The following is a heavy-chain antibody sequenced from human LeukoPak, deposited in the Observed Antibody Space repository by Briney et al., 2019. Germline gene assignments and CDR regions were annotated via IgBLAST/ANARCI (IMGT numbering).Heavy chain of an antibody. V-gene: IGHV1-2*02. J-gene: IGHJ4*02. CDR3: AREQWELLDY. Sequence: ASVKVSCKASGYTFTGYYMHWVRQAPGQGLEWMGWINPNSGGTNYAQKFQGRVTMTTDASTSTAYMELRSLRSDDTAVYYCAREQWELLDYWGQGTLVTVSS. CDR2: INPNSGGT. D-gene: IGHD1-26*01. CDR1: GYTFTGYY.